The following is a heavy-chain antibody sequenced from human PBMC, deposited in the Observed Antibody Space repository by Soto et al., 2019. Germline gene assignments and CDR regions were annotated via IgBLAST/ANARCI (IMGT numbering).Heavy chain of an antibody. J-gene: IGHJ6*02. CDR3: ARDRRITIFGVVMIPQGMDV. CDR2: IWYDGSNK. Sequence: GGSLRLSCAASGFTFSSYGMHWVRQAPGKGLEWVAVIWYDGSNKYYADSVKGRFTISRDNSKNTLYLQMNSLRAEDTAVYYCARDRRITIFGVVMIPQGMDVWGQGTTVTVSS. V-gene: IGHV3-33*01. CDR1: GFTFSSYG. D-gene: IGHD3-3*01.